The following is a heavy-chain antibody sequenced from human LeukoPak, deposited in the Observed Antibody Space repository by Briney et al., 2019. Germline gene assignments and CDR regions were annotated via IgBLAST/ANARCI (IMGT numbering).Heavy chain of an antibody. CDR1: GYTFTGYY. Sequence: ASVKVSCKASGYTFTGYYMHWVRQAPGQGLEWMGWINPNSGGTNYAQKFQGRVTMTTDTSTSTAYMELRSLRSDDTAVYYCARDFQNYYGSGSYYPFDYWGQGTLVTVSS. J-gene: IGHJ4*02. D-gene: IGHD3-10*01. V-gene: IGHV1-2*02. CDR3: ARDFQNYYGSGSYYPFDY. CDR2: INPNSGGT.